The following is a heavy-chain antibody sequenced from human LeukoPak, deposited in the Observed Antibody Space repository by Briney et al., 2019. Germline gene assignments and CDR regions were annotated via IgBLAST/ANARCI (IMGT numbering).Heavy chain of an antibody. Sequence: SETLSLTCTVSGGSISSSSYYWGWIRQPPGKGLEWIGSNYYSGSTYYNPSLKSRVTISVDTSKNQFSLKLSSVTAADTAVYYCARAYCSSTSCPTYYYYMDVWGKGTTVTVSS. V-gene: IGHV4-39*07. CDR2: NYYSGST. CDR3: ARAYCSSTSCPTYYYYMDV. D-gene: IGHD2-2*01. CDR1: GGSISSSSYY. J-gene: IGHJ6*03.